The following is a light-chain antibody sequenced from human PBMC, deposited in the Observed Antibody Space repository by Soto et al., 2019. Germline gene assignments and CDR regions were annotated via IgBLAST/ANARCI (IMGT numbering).Light chain of an antibody. J-gene: IGKJ4*01. CDR2: AAS. Sequence: EIVLTQSPATLSLSPGERANLSCRASQSVGDVLAWYQQIPGHAPRVLIYAASSRATGIPARFSGRGSGTDFTLSISSLEPEDFAVYYCQQRDDWPLTFGGGTKVEIK. CDR3: QQRDDWPLT. V-gene: IGKV3-11*01. CDR1: QSVGDV.